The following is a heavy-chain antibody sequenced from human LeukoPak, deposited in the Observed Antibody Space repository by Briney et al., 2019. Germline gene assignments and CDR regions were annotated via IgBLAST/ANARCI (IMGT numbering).Heavy chain of an antibody. D-gene: IGHD2-2*01. J-gene: IGHJ6*03. CDR3: AREAEDIVVVPAATYYYYYYMDV. CDR2: IYTSGST. CDR1: GGSISSYY. V-gene: IGHV4-4*07. Sequence: SETLSLTCTVSGGSISSYYWSWIRQPAGKGLEWIGRIYTSGSTNYNPSLKSRVTMSVDTSKNQFSLKLSSETAADTAVYYCAREAEDIVVVPAATYYYYYYMDVWGKGTTVTVSS.